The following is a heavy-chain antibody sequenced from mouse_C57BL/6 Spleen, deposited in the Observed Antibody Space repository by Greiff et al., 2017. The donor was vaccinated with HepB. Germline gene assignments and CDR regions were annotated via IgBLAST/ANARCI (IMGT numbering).Heavy chain of an antibody. J-gene: IGHJ2*01. Sequence: VQLQQSGAELVRPGSSVKLSCKASGYTFTSYWMHWVKQRPIQGLEWIGNIDPSDSETHYNQKFKDKATLTVDKSSSTAYMQLSSLTSEDSAVYYCARGAYYDLPGDWGQGTTLTVSS. V-gene: IGHV1-52*01. CDR3: ARGAYYDLPGD. D-gene: IGHD1-1*02. CDR1: GYTFTSYW. CDR2: IDPSDSET.